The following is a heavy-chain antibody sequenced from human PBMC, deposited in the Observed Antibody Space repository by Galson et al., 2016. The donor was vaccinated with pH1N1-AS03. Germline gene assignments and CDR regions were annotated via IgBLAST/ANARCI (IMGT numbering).Heavy chain of an antibody. CDR2: ISSGNTYI. CDR3: ARGGGYGANFDY. J-gene: IGHJ4*02. CDR1: GFTFSSYG. Sequence: SLRLSCAASGFTFSSYGMNWVRQAPGKGLEWVSYISSGNTYIHYVDSVKGRFTISRDNAKNSLYLQMNSLRAEDTAVYYCARGGGYGANFDYWGRGTLVTV. D-gene: IGHD3-16*01. V-gene: IGHV3-21*01.